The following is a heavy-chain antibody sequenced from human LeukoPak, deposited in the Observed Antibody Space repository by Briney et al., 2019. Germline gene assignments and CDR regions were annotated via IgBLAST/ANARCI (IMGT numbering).Heavy chain of an antibody. CDR2: INPNSGGT. V-gene: IGHV1-2*06. D-gene: IGHD4-17*01. CDR1: GYTFTCYY. CDR3: ARGERDYGDHIYV. J-gene: IGHJ6*04. Sequence: GASVKVSCKASGYTFTCYYMNWVRQAPGQGLEWMGRINPNSGGTNYAQKFQGRVTITTDTYISTAYMEQNRLRSEDRAVYCCARGERDYGDHIYVWGKGTTVTVSS.